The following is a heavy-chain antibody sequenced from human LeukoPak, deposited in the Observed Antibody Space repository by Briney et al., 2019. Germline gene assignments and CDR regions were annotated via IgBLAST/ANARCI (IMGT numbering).Heavy chain of an antibody. CDR1: GGSFSGYY. Sequence: PSETLSLTCAVYGGSFSGYYWSWIRQPPGKGLEWIGEINHSGSTNYNPSLKSRVTISVDTSKNQFSLKLSSVTAADTALYYCAKDIWAAADTPNWFDPWGQGTLVTVSS. V-gene: IGHV4-34*01. D-gene: IGHD6-13*01. CDR2: INHSGST. J-gene: IGHJ5*02. CDR3: AKDIWAAADTPNWFDP.